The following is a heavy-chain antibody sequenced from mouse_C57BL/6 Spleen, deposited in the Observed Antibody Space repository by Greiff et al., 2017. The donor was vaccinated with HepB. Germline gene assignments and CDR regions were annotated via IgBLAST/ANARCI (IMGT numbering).Heavy chain of an antibody. J-gene: IGHJ4*01. V-gene: IGHV1-72*01. CDR3: ARRRITTVVEDYAMDY. CDR2: IDPNSGGT. D-gene: IGHD1-1*01. Sequence: VQLQQPGAEFVKPGASVKLSCKASGYTFTSYWMHWVKQRPGRGLEWIGRIDPNSGGTKYNEKFKSKATLTVDKPSSTAYMQLSSLTSEDSAVYYCARRRITTVVEDYAMDYWGQGTSVTVSS. CDR1: GYTFTSYW.